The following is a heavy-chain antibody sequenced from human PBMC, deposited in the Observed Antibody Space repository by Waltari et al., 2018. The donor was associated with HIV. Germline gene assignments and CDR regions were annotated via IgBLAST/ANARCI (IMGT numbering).Heavy chain of an antibody. Sequence: EVQLVESGGGLVKPGGSLRLSCAASGFTFSSYSMNWGRQAQGKGLGWVSSISSSSTFIYYADSVKGRFTISRDNAKNSLYLQMNSLRAEDTAVYYCARDRQGTVTKDFDYWGQGTLVTVSS. CDR3: ARDRQGTVTKDFDY. V-gene: IGHV3-21*01. CDR1: GFTFSSYS. CDR2: ISSSSTFI. D-gene: IGHD4-17*01. J-gene: IGHJ4*02.